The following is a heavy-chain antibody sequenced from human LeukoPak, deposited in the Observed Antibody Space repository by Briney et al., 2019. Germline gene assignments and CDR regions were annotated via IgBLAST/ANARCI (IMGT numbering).Heavy chain of an antibody. J-gene: IGHJ4*02. CDR1: GFTFSSYW. V-gene: IGHV3-7*04. D-gene: IGHD3-22*01. CDR2: IKQDGSEK. Sequence: PGGSLRLSCAASGFTFSSYWMSWVRQAPGKGLEWVANIKQDGSEKYYVDSVKGRFTISRDDAKNSLYLQMNSLRAEDTAVYYCARGLGGYYDSSGYYLFDYWGQGTLVTVSS. CDR3: ARGLGGYYDSSGYYLFDY.